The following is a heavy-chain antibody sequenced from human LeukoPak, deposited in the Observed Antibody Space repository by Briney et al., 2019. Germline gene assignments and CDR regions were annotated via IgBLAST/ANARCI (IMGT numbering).Heavy chain of an antibody. Sequence: GASVKVSCKASGYTFTGYYIHWVRQAPGQGLEWMGWINPNSGGTNYAQKFQGRVTMTRDTSTSTVYMELSSLRSEDTAVYYCARDSPYGDYVGYYFDYWGQGTLVTVSS. CDR3: ARDSPYGDYVGYYFDY. CDR1: GYTFTGYY. CDR2: INPNSGGT. D-gene: IGHD4-17*01. J-gene: IGHJ4*02. V-gene: IGHV1-2*02.